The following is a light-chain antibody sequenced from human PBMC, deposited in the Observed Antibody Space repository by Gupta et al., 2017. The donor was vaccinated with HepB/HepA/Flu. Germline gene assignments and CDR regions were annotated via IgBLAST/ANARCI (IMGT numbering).Light chain of an antibody. CDR1: QSVGSNY. CDR2: EAS. J-gene: IGKJ4*01. CDR3: LQYSISPLT. V-gene: IGKV3-20*01. Sequence: ENVLTQSPGTLSLSPGERATLSCRTSQSVGSNYLAWYQQKPGQTPRLLIYEASTRATGIPDRFSGSGSGTDFTLTISRLEPEDFAVYFCLQYSISPLTFGGGTKVEIK.